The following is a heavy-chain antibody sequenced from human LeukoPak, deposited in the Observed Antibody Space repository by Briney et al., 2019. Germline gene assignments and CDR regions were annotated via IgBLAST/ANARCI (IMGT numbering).Heavy chain of an antibody. V-gene: IGHV3-43*01. CDR2: TSWDGGRT. Sequence: PGGSLRLSCAASGFTFDDYSMHWVRQAPGKGLEWVSVTSWDGGRTHYADSVKGRFTISRDNNKNSLYLQMNSLRTEDTALYYCAKDIGQQLGFDYWGQGALVTVSS. CDR1: GFTFDDYS. CDR3: AKDIGQQLGFDY. D-gene: IGHD6-13*01. J-gene: IGHJ4*02.